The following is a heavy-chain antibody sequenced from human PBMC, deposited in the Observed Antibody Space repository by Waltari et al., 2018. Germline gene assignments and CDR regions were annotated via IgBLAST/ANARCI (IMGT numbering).Heavy chain of an antibody. Sequence: QVQLQESGPGLVKPSQTLSLTCTVSGGSISSGSYYWSWIRQPAGKGLEWIGYIYTSGSTNYNPSLKSRVTISVDTSKNQFSLKLSSVTAADTAVYYCARSELRFLEWLDPFDYWGQGTLVTVSS. CDR1: GGSISSGSYY. D-gene: IGHD3-3*01. V-gene: IGHV4-61*09. CDR3: ARSELRFLEWLDPFDY. CDR2: IYTSGST. J-gene: IGHJ4*02.